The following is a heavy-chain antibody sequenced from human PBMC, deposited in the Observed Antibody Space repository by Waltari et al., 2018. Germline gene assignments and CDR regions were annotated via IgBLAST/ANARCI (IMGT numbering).Heavy chain of an antibody. CDR2: IKTDGSET. CDR1: GCTLSSSW. D-gene: IGHD6-13*01. V-gene: IGHV3-7*01. Sequence: EVQVVVSGGVLIQTGGSVRVSCAASGCTLSSSWMTWGRQAPGKGLEWVANIKTDGSETYYVDSVKGRFTISRDNTKNSLYLQMSSLRAEDTAVYYCAIGGVETSWYWRYWGQGTLVTVSS. CDR3: AIGGVETSWYWRY. J-gene: IGHJ4*02.